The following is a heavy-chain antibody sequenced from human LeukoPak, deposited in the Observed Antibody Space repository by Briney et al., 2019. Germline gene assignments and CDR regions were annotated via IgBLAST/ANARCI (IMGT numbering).Heavy chain of an antibody. CDR2: IYGGGSTTYNPSP. CDR1: GGSISSYF. Sequence: SETLSLTCIVSGGSISSYFWNWIRQPAGKGLEWIGKIYGGGSTTYNPSPNYNPSLKSRVTMSMDTSNNEFSLSLTSVTAADTAAYYCARDLGWGSPVAYWGQGILVTVSS. J-gene: IGHJ4*01. CDR3: ARDLGWGSPVAY. D-gene: IGHD3-16*01. V-gene: IGHV4-4*07.